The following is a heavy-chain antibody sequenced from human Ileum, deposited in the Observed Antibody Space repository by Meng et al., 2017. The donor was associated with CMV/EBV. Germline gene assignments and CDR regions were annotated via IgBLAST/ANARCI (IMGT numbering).Heavy chain of an antibody. Sequence: ASVKVSCKASGDTITSQDVNWVRQATGQGLEWMGWINRNSGRTGYAPNFQGRVTMTRNTSISTAYMELSSLRSEDTAMYYCARALKCNSSDCYTKYYYGLDVWGQGTTVTVSS. D-gene: IGHD2-2*02. CDR2: INRNSGRT. V-gene: IGHV1-8*01. CDR1: GDTITSQD. CDR3: ARALKCNSSDCYTKYYYGLDV. J-gene: IGHJ6*02.